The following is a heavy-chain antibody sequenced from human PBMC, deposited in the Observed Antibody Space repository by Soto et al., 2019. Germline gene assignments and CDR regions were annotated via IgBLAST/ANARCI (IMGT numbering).Heavy chain of an antibody. CDR1: GFTFSSYS. D-gene: IGHD6-25*01. CDR2: ISSSSSTI. J-gene: IGHJ3*02. V-gene: IGHV3-48*02. Sequence: PGGSLRLSCAASGFTFSSYSMNWVRQAPGKGLEWVSYISSSSSTIYYADSVKGRFTISRDNAKNSLYLQMNSLRDEDTATYYCAKFKGGVNDGLDIWGQGTMVTVSS. CDR3: AKFKGGVNDGLDI.